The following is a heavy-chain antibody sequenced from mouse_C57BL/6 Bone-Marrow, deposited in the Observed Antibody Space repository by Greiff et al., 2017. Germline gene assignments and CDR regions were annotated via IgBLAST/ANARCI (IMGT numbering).Heavy chain of an antibody. V-gene: IGHV1-59*01. J-gene: IGHJ2*01. D-gene: IGHD4-1*01. CDR1: GYTFTSYW. CDR2: IDPSDSYT. CDR3: AKAGNYFDY. Sequence: QVQLQQPGAELVRSGTSVKLSCKASGYTFTSYWMHWVKQRPGQGLEWIGVIDPSDSYTNYNQKFKGKATLTVDTSSSTAYMQLSSLTSEDSAVYYCAKAGNYFDYWGQGTTLTVSS.